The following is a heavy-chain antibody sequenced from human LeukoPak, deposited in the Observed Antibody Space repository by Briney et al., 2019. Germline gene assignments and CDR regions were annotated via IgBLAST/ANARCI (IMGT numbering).Heavy chain of an antibody. CDR2: ISGIGGYI. J-gene: IGHJ4*02. V-gene: IGHV3-23*01. CDR3: ARFRSTSGSYPLDY. CDR1: GFTFTTYA. D-gene: IGHD1-26*01. Sequence: PWGSLRLSCAASGFTFTTYAMSWVRQAPGKGLEWVSAISGIGGYIYYADSVKGRFTMSRDNSKNTLYLQMNSLRAEDTAVYYCARFRSTSGSYPLDYWGQGTLVAVSS.